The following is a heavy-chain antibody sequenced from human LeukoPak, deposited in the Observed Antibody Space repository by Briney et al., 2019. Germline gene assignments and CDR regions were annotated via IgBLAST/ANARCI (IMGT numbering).Heavy chain of an antibody. D-gene: IGHD1-26*01. CDR2: FRSKTDGGTI. CDR1: GFTFSNAW. V-gene: IGHV3-15*05. J-gene: IGHJ4*02. Sequence: PGGSLRLSCAASGFTFSNAWMSWARQAPGKGLEWVGRFRSKTDGGTIGYAAPVKGRFTISRDDSRNTLYLQMNSLKTEDTAVYYCTTVIMGAPKDDYWGQGTLVTVSS. CDR3: TTVIMGAPKDDY.